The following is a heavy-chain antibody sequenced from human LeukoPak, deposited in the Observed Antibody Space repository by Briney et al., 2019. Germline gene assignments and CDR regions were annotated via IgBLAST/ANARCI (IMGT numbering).Heavy chain of an antibody. D-gene: IGHD3-3*01. V-gene: IGHV4-39*01. CDR1: GFSISSSSYY. CDR2: ISYSRRT. J-gene: IGHJ6*02. Sequence: SETLSLTCTASGFSISSSSYYWGWIRQPPGQGPEWIGCISYSRRTHYNPSLKSRVSISVGTSKNQFSLNLSSVTAADTAVYYCARKKPGVTSGLDVWGQGTTVTVSS. CDR3: ARKKPGVTSGLDV.